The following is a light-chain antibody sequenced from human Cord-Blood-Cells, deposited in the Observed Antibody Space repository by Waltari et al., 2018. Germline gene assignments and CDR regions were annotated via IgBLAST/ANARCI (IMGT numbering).Light chain of an antibody. CDR1: QGISSY. Sequence: IQLTQSPSSLSASVGDRATITCRASQGISSYLAWYQQKPGKAPNLLIYAASTLQSGVPSRFVGSGSGTDFTLTISSLQPEDFATYYCQQLNSYPITFGQGTRLEIK. J-gene: IGKJ5*01. CDR2: AAS. V-gene: IGKV1-9*01. CDR3: QQLNSYPIT.